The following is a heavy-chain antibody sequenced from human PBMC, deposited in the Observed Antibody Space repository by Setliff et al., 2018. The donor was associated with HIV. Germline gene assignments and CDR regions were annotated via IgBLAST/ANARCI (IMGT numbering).Heavy chain of an antibody. D-gene: IGHD3-10*01. CDR1: GFNFKTYG. J-gene: IGHJ6*02. CDR3: ARGVRGVVNGMDV. Sequence: PGGSLRLSCSASGFNFKTYGMTWVRQAPGKGLGWVAHIGSSNHGIHYADSVKGRFTISRDNAKNSLYLQMNSLRAEDTAVYYCARGVRGVVNGMDVWGQGTTVTVSS. CDR2: IGSSNHGI. V-gene: IGHV3-48*04.